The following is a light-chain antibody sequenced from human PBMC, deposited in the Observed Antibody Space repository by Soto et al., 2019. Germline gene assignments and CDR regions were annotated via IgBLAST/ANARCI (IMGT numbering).Light chain of an antibody. Sequence: IVMTQSPATLSVSPGERATLSFRASQSININLAWYQQKPGQAPRLLMFRASIRATGFPARFSGSGSGTEFNITISSLQSEDSAIYYCQQYNNWPRATFGGGPKVEIK. J-gene: IGKJ4*01. CDR2: RAS. CDR3: QQYNNWPRAT. CDR1: QSININ. V-gene: IGKV3-15*01.